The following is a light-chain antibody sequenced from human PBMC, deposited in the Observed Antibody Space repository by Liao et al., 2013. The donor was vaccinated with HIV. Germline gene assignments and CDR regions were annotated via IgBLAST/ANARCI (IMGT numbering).Light chain of an antibody. V-gene: IGLV3-25*03. CDR1: ALPNQY. Sequence: SYELTQPPSVSVSPGQTARIPCSGDALPNQYAYWYQQKPGQAPVLVIYKDSERPSGIPERFSGSSSGTTVTLTISGVRAEDEADYYCQSADSSGTYWVFGGGTELTVL. CDR2: KDS. CDR3: QSADSSGTYWV. J-gene: IGLJ3*02.